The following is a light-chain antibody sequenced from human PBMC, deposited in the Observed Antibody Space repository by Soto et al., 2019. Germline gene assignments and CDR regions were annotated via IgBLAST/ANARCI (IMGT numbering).Light chain of an antibody. CDR3: AAWDDSLSGNV. CDR2: SNN. J-gene: IGLJ1*01. Sequence: QSVLTQPPSASGTPGQRVTISCSGSSSNIGTNTVNWYQHLPGTAPKLLIYSNNQRPSGVPDRFSGSKSGTSASLAISGLQSEDEAEYYCAAWDDSLSGNVFGSGTKLTVL. V-gene: IGLV1-44*01. CDR1: SSNIGTNT.